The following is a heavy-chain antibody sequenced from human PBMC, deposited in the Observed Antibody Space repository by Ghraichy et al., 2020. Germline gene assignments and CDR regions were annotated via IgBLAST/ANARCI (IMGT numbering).Heavy chain of an antibody. D-gene: IGHD5-12*01. CDR2: INHSGST. J-gene: IGHJ3*02. CDR3: ARGTADGIRLRQAFDI. CDR1: GGSFSGYY. Sequence: SETLSLTCAVYGGSFSGYYWSWIRQPPGKGLEWIGEINHSGSTNYNPSLKSRVTISVDTSKNQFSLKLSSVTAADTAVYYCARGTADGIRLRQAFDIWGQGTMVTVSS. V-gene: IGHV4-34*01.